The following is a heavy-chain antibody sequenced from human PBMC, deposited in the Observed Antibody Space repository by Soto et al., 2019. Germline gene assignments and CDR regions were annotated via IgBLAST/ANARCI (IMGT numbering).Heavy chain of an antibody. CDR3: ARDHPHSYGVYYFDY. V-gene: IGHV4-59*01. D-gene: IGHD5-18*01. CDR2: VYHSGST. Sequence: SETLSLTCTVSGGSISSYYWSWVRQPPGKGLEWIGEVYHSGSTNYNPSFKSRVTISIDTSKNQVSLKVNSVTAADTAVYYCARDHPHSYGVYYFDYWGQGTPVTVSS. CDR1: GGSISSYY. J-gene: IGHJ4*02.